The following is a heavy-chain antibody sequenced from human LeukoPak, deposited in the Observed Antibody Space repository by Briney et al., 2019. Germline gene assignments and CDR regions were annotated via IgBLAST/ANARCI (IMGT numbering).Heavy chain of an antibody. CDR1: GGTFSGYY. V-gene: IGHV3-7*01. CDR2: IKQDGSEK. Sequence: ETLSLTCAVYGGTFSGYYWNWVRQAPGKRLEWVANIKQDGSEKYYVDSVKGRFTISRDNANNSLYLQMNSLRAEDTAVYYCARGRGGLLWFGEFNSWGQGTLVTVSS. J-gene: IGHJ4*02. CDR3: ARGRGGLLWFGEFNS. D-gene: IGHD3-10*01.